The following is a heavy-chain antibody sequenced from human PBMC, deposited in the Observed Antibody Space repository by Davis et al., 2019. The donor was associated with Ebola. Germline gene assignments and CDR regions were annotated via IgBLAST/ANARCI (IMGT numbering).Heavy chain of an antibody. CDR2: IKQDGSEK. J-gene: IGHJ5*02. D-gene: IGHD2-21*01. Sequence: GESLKISCAASGFTFSSYWMSWVRQAPGKGLEWVANIKQDGSEKYYVDSVKGRFTISRDNAKNSLYLQMNSLRDEDTAVYYCARDRRFPKFDPWGQGTLVTVSS. CDR3: ARDRRFPKFDP. V-gene: IGHV3-7*01. CDR1: GFTFSSYW.